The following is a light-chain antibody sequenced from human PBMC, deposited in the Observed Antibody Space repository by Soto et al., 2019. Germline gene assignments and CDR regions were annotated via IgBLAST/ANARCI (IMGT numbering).Light chain of an antibody. CDR2: GVT. V-gene: IGLV2-14*03. CDR3: SSFTSHRIYV. CDR1: HNDIGTYDY. J-gene: IGLJ1*01. Sequence: QSVLTQPTSVSGSPGQSITISCTGNHNDIGTYDYVSWYQQHPGRAPRLLIHGVTTRPSGISGRFSASKSGLTASLTISGLQPEDEADYYCSSFTSHRIYVSGPGTKVTVL.